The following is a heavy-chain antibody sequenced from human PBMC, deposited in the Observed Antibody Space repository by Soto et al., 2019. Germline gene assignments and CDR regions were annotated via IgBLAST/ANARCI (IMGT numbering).Heavy chain of an antibody. CDR1: GGSISSYY. D-gene: IGHD3-22*01. CDR2: IYTSGST. CDR3: ARGPHDYYYDSSGYYYFDY. J-gene: IGHJ4*02. V-gene: IGHV4-4*07. Sequence: SETLSLTCTVSGGSISSYYWSWIRQPAGKGLEWIGRIYTSGSTNYNPSLKSRVTMSVDTSKNQFSLKLSSVTAADTAVYYCARGPHDYYYDSSGYYYFDYWGQGTLVTVS.